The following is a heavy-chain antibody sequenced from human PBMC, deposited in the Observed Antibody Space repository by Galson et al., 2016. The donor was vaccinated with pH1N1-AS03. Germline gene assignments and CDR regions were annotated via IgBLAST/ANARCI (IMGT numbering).Heavy chain of an antibody. CDR2: FDPSDSHT. V-gene: IGHV5-10-1*01. J-gene: IGHJ4*02. CDR1: GYSFTNYW. D-gene: IGHD5-12*01. Sequence: QSGAEVTKPGESLRISCKGSGYSFTNYWINWVRQMPGKGLEWMGRFDPSDSHTSYSPSFQGHVTFSADKSINTAYLQWSSLKSSDTAIYYCARGYSGFGFVYWGQGTLVTVSS. CDR3: ARGYSGFGFVY.